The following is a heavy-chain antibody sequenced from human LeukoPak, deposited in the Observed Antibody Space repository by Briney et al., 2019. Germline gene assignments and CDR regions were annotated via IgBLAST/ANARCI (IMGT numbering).Heavy chain of an antibody. J-gene: IGHJ3*02. CDR1: RVTFNSCS. V-gene: IGHV1-69*04. D-gene: IGHD6-13*01. CDR2: IIPLLGIV. Sequence: SVKVSCKASRVTFNSCSISWVRQAPGHGLDWMGRIIPLLGIVNYAQRFQGKVTITADKSTNTAYMELSSLRSEDTAIYYCASDRTIAAAVDPFDIWGQGTMVTVSS. CDR3: ASDRTIAAAVDPFDI.